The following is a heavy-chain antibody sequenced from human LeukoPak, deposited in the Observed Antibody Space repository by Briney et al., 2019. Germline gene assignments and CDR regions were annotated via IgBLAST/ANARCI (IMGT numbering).Heavy chain of an antibody. V-gene: IGHV3-48*01. J-gene: IGHJ4*02. CDR2: ITSSSSTI. Sequence: GGSLRLSCAASGFTFSSYSMNWVRQAPGKGLEWVSYITSSSSTIYYADSVKGRFTISRDNAKNSLYLQMNSLRAEDTAVYYCARDDPVTTRMMVPFDYWGQGTLVTVSS. D-gene: IGHD4-11*01. CDR3: ARDDPVTTRMMVPFDY. CDR1: GFTFSSYS.